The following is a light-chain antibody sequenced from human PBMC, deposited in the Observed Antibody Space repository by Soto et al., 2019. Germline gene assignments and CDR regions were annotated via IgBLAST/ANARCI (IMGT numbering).Light chain of an antibody. CDR2: DAS. J-gene: IGKJ1*01. Sequence: EIVLTQSPATLSLSPGERATLSCRASQRVSSYLAWYQQKPGQAPSLLIYDASNRATGIPARFSGSGSGTDFTLTISSLEPEDLAVYYSQQRRNWPQRAWTLGQGTKVEIK. CDR1: QRVSSY. CDR3: QQRRNWPQRAWT. V-gene: IGKV3-11*01.